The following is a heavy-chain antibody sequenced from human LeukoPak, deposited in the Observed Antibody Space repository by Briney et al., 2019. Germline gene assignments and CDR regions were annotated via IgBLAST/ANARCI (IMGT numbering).Heavy chain of an antibody. CDR3: ARLRQVTGGFPTYPHLDR. Sequence: TSETLSLTCTVSDGSISSHYWSWIRQPPGKDLEWIAYVHYSGNTNYNPSLKSRVTISVDTSKNQCSLRLTAVTAADTAVYYCARLRQVTGGFPTYPHLDRWGRGTPVAV. D-gene: IGHD2-8*02. CDR1: DGSISSHY. J-gene: IGHJ2*01. V-gene: IGHV4-59*08. CDR2: VHYSGNT.